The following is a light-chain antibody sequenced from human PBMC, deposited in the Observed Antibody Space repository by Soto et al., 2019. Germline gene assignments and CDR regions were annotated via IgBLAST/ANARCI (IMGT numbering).Light chain of an antibody. CDR3: QHYNAYSLT. CDR2: GTS. Sequence: DIHMTQSPSTLSASVGDRVTITCRASQSISIWLAWYQQKPGRAPNLLIYGTSSLESGVPSRFSGSGSGTEFSLTISSLQPDDFAAYYCQHYNAYSLTFGQATKVEIK. V-gene: IGKV1-5*03. CDR1: QSISIW. J-gene: IGKJ1*01.